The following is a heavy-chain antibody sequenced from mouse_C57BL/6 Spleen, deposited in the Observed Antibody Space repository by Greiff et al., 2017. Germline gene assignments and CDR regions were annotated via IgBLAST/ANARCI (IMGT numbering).Heavy chain of an antibody. CDR1: GFNIKDYY. Sequence: EVQLQESEAELVRPGASVKLSCTASGFNIKDYYMHWVKQRPEQGLEWIGRIDPEDGDTEYAPKFQGKATMTADTSSNTAYLQLSSLTSEDTAVYYCTGDYYGSSYYYYAMDYWGQGTSVTVSS. CDR2: IDPEDGDT. D-gene: IGHD1-1*01. J-gene: IGHJ4*01. CDR3: TGDYYGSSYYYYAMDY. V-gene: IGHV14-1*01.